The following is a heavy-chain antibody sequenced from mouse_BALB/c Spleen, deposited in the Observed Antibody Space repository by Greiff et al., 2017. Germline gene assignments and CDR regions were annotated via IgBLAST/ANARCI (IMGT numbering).Heavy chain of an antibody. J-gene: IGHJ3*01. Sequence: QVQLQQSGAELVKPGASVKLSCKASGYTFTSYYMYWVKQRPGQGLEWIGEINPSNGGTNFNEKFKSKATLTVDKSSSTAYMQLSSLTSEDSAVYYCTREEGRQLGPQFAYWGQGTLVTVSA. CDR1: GYTFTSYY. CDR2: INPSNGGT. CDR3: TREEGRQLGPQFAY. D-gene: IGHD3-2*01. V-gene: IGHV1S81*02.